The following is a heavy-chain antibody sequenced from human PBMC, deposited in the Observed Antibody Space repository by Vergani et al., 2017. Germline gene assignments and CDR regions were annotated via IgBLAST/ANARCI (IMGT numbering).Heavy chain of an antibody. Sequence: QFHLVQSGAEVKKPGSSVRISCKGSGDPFNSYTVNWVRQATGQELDWMGRIVPVFDTTNFAQKFQGRVTMTEDQFTSTAYIELSSLGSDDTAVYFCATGPRGAVYQHFKDWGQGTMVTVSS. CDR2: IVPVFDTT. CDR1: GDPFNSYT. D-gene: IGHD2-2*02. J-gene: IGHJ4*01. V-gene: IGHV1-69*08. CDR3: ATGPRGAVYQHFKD.